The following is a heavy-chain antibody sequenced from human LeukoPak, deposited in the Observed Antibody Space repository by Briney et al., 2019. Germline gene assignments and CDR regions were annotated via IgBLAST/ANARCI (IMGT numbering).Heavy chain of an antibody. J-gene: IGHJ4*02. D-gene: IGHD3-3*01. CDR2: ISYDGSNK. CDR3: AREYSGYDFWSGYYGPFDY. CDR1: GFTVSSNY. V-gene: IGHV3-30-3*01. Sequence: GGSLRLSCAASGFTVSSNYMTWVRQAPGKGLEWVAVISYDGSNKYYADSVKGRFTISRDNSKNTLYLQMNSLRAEDTAVYYCAREYSGYDFWSGYYGPFDYWGQGTLVTVSS.